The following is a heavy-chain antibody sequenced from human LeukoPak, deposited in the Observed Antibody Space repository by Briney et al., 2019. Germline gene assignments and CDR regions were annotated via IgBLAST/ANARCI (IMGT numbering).Heavy chain of an antibody. Sequence: PGRSLRLSCAASGFTFSSYGMHWVRQAPGKGLERVAVIWYDGSNKYYADSVKGRFTISRDNSKNTLYLQMNSLRAEDTAVYYCARDPQMQLPDDYWGQGTLVTVSS. D-gene: IGHD1-1*01. V-gene: IGHV3-33*01. CDR3: ARDPQMQLPDDY. CDR1: GFTFSSYG. CDR2: IWYDGSNK. J-gene: IGHJ4*02.